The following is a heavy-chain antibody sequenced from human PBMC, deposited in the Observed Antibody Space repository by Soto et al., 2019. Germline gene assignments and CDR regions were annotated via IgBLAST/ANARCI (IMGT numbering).Heavy chain of an antibody. CDR3: ARPPGGYSNNGLDCFDP. J-gene: IGHJ5*02. Sequence: GGSLRLSCAASGFTFSDYAMHWVRQAPGKGLEWVAVISYDGNGNNKFYVDSVKGRFTISRDNSRNTVYMEMNSLRAEDTAVYYCARPPGGYSNNGLDCFDPWGQGTLVTVSS. D-gene: IGHD4-4*01. CDR1: GFTFSDYA. CDR2: ISYDGNGNNK. V-gene: IGHV3-30*04.